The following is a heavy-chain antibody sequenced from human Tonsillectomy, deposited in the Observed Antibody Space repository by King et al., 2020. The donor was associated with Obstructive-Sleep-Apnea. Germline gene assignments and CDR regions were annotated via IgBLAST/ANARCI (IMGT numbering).Heavy chain of an antibody. V-gene: IGHV1-8*01. D-gene: IGHD2/OR15-2a*01. CDR2: VNPNSGNT. J-gene: IGHJ3*02. CDR1: GYTFTSYD. CDR3: ARGFPFPYGNNLYRAFDS. Sequence: VQLVQSGSEVKKPGASVKVSCKASGYTFTSYDINWVRQATGQGLEWMGWVNPNSGNTGYAQKFQGRVTMTRNTSITTAYMELSTLRSEDTAMYYCARGFPFPYGNNLYRAFDSWDQGTMVTVSS.